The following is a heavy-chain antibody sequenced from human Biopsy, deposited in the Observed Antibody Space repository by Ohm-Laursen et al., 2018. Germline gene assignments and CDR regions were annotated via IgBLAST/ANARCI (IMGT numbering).Heavy chain of an antibody. CDR3: AKEVFSAVGTSGFDP. D-gene: IGHD1/OR15-1a*01. Sequence: SLRLSCTASEFTVSSNYMAWVRQAPGKGLEWVSGISGSGGRTYYAESMKGRFTISRDNSKKTVYLQMKSLRAEDTAVYYCAKEVFSAVGTSGFDPWGQGTLVTVSS. CDR1: EFTVSSNY. V-gene: IGHV3-23*01. J-gene: IGHJ5*02. CDR2: ISGSGGRT.